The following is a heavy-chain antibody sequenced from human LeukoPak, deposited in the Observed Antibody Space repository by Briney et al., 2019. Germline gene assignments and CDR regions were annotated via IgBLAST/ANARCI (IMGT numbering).Heavy chain of an antibody. J-gene: IGHJ4*02. Sequence: GGSLRLSCAASGFTSSSYGMHWVRQAPGKGLEWVGFIRYDGSNKYYADSVKGRFTISRDNSKNTLYLQMNSLRAEDTAVYYCAKGGRGYSGYDLDYWGQGTLVTVSS. CDR3: AKGGRGYSGYDLDY. CDR2: IRYDGSNK. D-gene: IGHD5-12*01. CDR1: GFTSSSYG. V-gene: IGHV3-30*02.